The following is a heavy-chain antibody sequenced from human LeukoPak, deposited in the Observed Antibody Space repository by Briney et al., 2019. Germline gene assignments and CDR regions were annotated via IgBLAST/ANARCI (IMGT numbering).Heavy chain of an antibody. CDR2: IIPIFGTA. CDR1: GGTFSSYA. V-gene: IGHV1-69*13. D-gene: IGHD6-13*01. Sequence: ASVKVSCKASGGTFSSYAISWVRQAPGQGLEWMGGIIPIFGTANYAQKFQGRVTITADESTNTAYMELSSLRSEDTAAYYCAGGGLYSSSWHFDYWGQGTLVTVSS. CDR3: AGGGLYSSSWHFDY. J-gene: IGHJ4*02.